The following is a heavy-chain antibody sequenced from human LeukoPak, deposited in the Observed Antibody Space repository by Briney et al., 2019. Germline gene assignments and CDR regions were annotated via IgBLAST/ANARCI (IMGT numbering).Heavy chain of an antibody. CDR1: GYTFTGYY. Sequence: GASVTVSCKASGYTFTGYYMHWVRQAPGQGLEWMGWINPNSGGTNYAQKFQGRVTMTRDTSISTAYMELSRLRSDDTAVYYCARGYSSSSGYYYYYMDVWGKGTTVTVSS. CDR3: ARGYSSSSGYYYYYMDV. D-gene: IGHD6-6*01. V-gene: IGHV1-2*02. J-gene: IGHJ6*03. CDR2: INPNSGGT.